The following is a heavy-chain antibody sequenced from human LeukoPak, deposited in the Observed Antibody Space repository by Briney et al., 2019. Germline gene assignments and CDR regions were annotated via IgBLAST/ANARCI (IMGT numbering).Heavy chain of an antibody. Sequence: SETLSLTCAVSGGSISSYYWSWIRQPPGKGLEWIGYIYYSGSTNFNPSLKSRVTISLDTSNNQISLKLNSVTAADTAVYYCAARIAARSFDYWGQGTLVTVSS. V-gene: IGHV4-59*08. CDR1: GGSISSYY. J-gene: IGHJ4*02. CDR2: IYYSGST. D-gene: IGHD6-6*01. CDR3: AARIAARSFDY.